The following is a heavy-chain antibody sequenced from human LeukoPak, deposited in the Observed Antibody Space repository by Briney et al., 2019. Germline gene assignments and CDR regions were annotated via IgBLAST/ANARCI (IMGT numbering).Heavy chain of an antibody. CDR2: IYPGDSDT. D-gene: IGHD2-15*01. Sequence: GESLKISCKGSGYSFTSYWIGWVRPMPGKGLEWMGIIYPGDSDTRYSPSFQGQVTISADKSISTAYLQWSSLKASDTAMYYCARSYCSGSNCYYQMDYHMDVWGKGTTVTVSS. V-gene: IGHV5-51*01. CDR3: ARSYCSGSNCYYQMDYHMDV. CDR1: GYSFTSYW. J-gene: IGHJ6*03.